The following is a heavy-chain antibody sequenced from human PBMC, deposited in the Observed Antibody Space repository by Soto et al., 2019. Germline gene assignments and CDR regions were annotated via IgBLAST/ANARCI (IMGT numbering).Heavy chain of an antibody. D-gene: IGHD6-19*01. CDR2: IKSKTDGGTT. J-gene: IGHJ6*03. V-gene: IGHV3-15*01. CDR3: TTGRIAVAATIWADYYYYMDV. Sequence: EVQLVESGGGLVKPGGSLRLSCAASGFTFSNAWMSWVRQAPGKGLEWVGRIKSKTDGGTTDYAAPVKGRFTISRDDSKNTLYLQMNSLKTEDTAVYYCTTGRIAVAATIWADYYYYMDVWGKGTTVTVSS. CDR1: GFTFSNAW.